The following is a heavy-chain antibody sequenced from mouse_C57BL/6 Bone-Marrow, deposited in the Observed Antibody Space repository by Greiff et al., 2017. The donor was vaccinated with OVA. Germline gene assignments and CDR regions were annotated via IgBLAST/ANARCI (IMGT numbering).Heavy chain of an antibody. CDR2: ISDGGSYT. CDR3: ARVGGITTVVADY. V-gene: IGHV5-4*01. D-gene: IGHD1-1*01. J-gene: IGHJ2*01. CDR1: GFTFSSYA. Sequence: EVQLVESGGGLVKPGGSLKLSCAASGFTFSSYAMSWVRQTPEKRLEWVATISDGGSYTYYPDNVKGRFTISRDNAKNNLYLQMSHLKSEDTAMYYCARVGGITTVVADYWGQGTTLTVSS.